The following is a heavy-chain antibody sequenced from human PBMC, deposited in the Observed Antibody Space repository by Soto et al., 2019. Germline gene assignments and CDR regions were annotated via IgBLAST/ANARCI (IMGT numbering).Heavy chain of an antibody. CDR3: ARDRVTMVRATRDAFDI. CDR1: GFTFSSYS. J-gene: IGHJ3*02. V-gene: IGHV3-48*01. D-gene: IGHD3-10*01. CDR2: ISSSSSTI. Sequence: GGSLSLSCAASGFTFSSYSMNWVRQAPGKGLEWVSYISSSSSTIYYADSVKGRFTISRDNAKNSLYLQMNSLRAEDTAVYYCARDRVTMVRATRDAFDIWGQGTMVTVSS.